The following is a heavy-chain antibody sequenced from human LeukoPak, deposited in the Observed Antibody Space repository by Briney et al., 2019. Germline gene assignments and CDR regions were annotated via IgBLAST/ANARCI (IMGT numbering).Heavy chain of an antibody. CDR2: IYSGGST. CDR3: ARGRDRFDY. Sequence: GALRLSCAASGFPFSSNYMSWVRQAPGKGLEWVSIIYSGGSTYYAESVKGRFTISRHNSKNTLYLQMNSLRAADTAVYYCARGRDRFDYWGQGTLVTVSS. D-gene: IGHD2-15*01. V-gene: IGHV3-53*04. CDR1: GFPFSSNY. J-gene: IGHJ4*02.